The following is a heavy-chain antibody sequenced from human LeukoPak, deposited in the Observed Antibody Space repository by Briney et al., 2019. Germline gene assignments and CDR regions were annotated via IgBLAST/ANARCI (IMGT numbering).Heavy chain of an antibody. J-gene: IGHJ6*03. CDR2: VSSTSRFI. V-gene: IGHV3-21*01. D-gene: IGHD1-26*01. Sequence: GGSLRLSCAASGFTFTTYSMNWVRQAPGKGLEWVSFVSSTSRFISYADSVKGRFTISRDNAKNSLYLQMNSLRAEDTAVYYCARDPYSGSYGNYYYYFMDVWGKGTTVTISS. CDR1: GFTFTTYS. CDR3: ARDPYSGSYGNYYYYFMDV.